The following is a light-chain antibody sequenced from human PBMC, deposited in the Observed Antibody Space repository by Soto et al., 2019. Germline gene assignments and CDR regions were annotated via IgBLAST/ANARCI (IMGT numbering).Light chain of an antibody. CDR2: EVN. J-gene: IGLJ2*01. CDR1: SSDVGGYNY. Sequence: QSVLTQPASVSGSPGQSITISCTGTSSDVGGYNYVSWYQQHPGKAPKLMIYEVNTRPSGVPDRFSGSKSGNTASLTVSGLQAEDEADYYCSSYGGSSNLVFGGGTKVTVL. CDR3: SSYGGSSNLV. V-gene: IGLV2-8*01.